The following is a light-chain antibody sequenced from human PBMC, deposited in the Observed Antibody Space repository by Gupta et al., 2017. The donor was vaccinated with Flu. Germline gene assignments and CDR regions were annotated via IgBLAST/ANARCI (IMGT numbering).Light chain of an antibody. Sequence: EIVLTQSPGTLSLSPGERATLSCWASQSVSGSYSAWYQQKPGQAPRLLIYGASTRATGIPDRFSGSGSGTDFTLTISRLEPEDIAVYFCHVYGSSGPTFGGGTKVEIK. CDR2: GAS. J-gene: IGKJ4*01. V-gene: IGKV3-20*01. CDR3: HVYGSSGPT. CDR1: QSVSGSY.